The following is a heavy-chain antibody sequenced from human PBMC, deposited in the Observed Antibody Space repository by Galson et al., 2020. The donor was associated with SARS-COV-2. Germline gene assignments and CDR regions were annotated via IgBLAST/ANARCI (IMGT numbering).Heavy chain of an antibody. J-gene: IGHJ5*02. V-gene: IGHV4-31*03. CDR2: IYYSGST. Sequence: SETLSLTCTVSGGSISSGGYYWSWIRQHPGKGLEWIGYIYYSGSTYYNPSLTSRVTISVDTSKNQFSLKLSSVTAADTAVYYCARVGNCSSTSCYTMYNWFDPWGQGTRVTVSS. D-gene: IGHD2-2*01. CDR3: ARVGNCSSTSCYTMYNWFDP. CDR1: GGSISSGGYY.